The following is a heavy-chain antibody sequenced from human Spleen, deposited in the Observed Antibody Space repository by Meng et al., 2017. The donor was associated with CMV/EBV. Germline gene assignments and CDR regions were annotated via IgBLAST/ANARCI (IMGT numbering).Heavy chain of an antibody. CDR2: ISGSGVVI. CDR1: GFTFRSYE. J-gene: IGHJ4*02. CDR3: ARAYQLLPDY. D-gene: IGHD2-2*01. Sequence: GESLKISCVGSGFTFRSYEMTWVRQAPGKGLEWVSYISGSGVVIYYADSVKGRFTVSRESAKNSLYLQMNSLRAEDTAVYYCARAYQLLPDYWGQGTLVTVSS. V-gene: IGHV3-48*03.